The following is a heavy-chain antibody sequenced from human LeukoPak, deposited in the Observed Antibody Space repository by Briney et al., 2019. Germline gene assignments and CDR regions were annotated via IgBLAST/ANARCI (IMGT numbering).Heavy chain of an antibody. CDR3: ARHGTTAAIDY. D-gene: IGHD1/OR15-1a*01. CDR2: FYYSGST. Sequence: PSETLSLTCAVYGGSFSGYYWSWIRQPPGKGLEWIGYFYYSGSTNYNPSLKSRVTISVDTSKNQFSLKLSSVTAADTAVYYCARHGTTAAIDYWGQGTLVTVSS. CDR1: GGSFSGYY. V-gene: IGHV4-59*08. J-gene: IGHJ4*02.